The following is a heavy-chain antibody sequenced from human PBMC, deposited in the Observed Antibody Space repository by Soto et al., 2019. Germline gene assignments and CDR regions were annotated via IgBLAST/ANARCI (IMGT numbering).Heavy chain of an antibody. CDR2: IYYNGTT. CDR3: ARRYHHYYYMDV. Sequence: QVELQESGPGLVKPSETLSLSCAVSRSYIDRYYWNWVRQSPEKGLEWIGYIYYNGTTKYNPSLKSRVTISLDTSKNQFSLRLSSVTAADAAVYYCARRYHHYYYMDVWGKGTTVTVYS. V-gene: IGHV4-59*01. J-gene: IGHJ6*03. CDR1: RSYIDRYY.